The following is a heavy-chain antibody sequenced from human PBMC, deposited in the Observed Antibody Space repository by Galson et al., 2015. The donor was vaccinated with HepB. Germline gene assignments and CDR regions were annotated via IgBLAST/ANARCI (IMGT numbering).Heavy chain of an antibody. CDR2: INPNSGGT. Sequence: SVTVSCKASGYTFTGYYLHWVRQAPGQGLEWMGQINPNSGGTNYAQKFQGRVTMTGDTSINTAYMELSRLRSDDTAVYYCARDLQGYSAYYDYWGQGTLVTVSS. J-gene: IGHJ4*02. V-gene: IGHV1-2*06. CDR1: GYTFTGYY. D-gene: IGHD5-12*01. CDR3: ARDLQGYSAYYDY.